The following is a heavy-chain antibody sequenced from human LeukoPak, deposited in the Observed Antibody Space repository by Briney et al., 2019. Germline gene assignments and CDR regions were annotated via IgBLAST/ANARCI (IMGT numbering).Heavy chain of an antibody. V-gene: IGHV3-23*01. D-gene: IGHD3-3*01. CDR1: GFTFSSYA. CDR2: ISGSGGST. CDR3: AKVLQNYDFWSGYYSPFDY. J-gene: IGHJ4*02. Sequence: GGSLRLSCAASGFTFSSYAMSWVRQAPGKGLEWVSAISGSGGSTYYADSVKGRFTISRDNSKNTLYLQMNSLRAEDTAVYYCAKVLQNYDFWSGYYSPFDYWGQGTLVTVSS.